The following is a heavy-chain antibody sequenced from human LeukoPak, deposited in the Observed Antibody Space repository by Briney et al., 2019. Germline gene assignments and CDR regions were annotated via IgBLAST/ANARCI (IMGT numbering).Heavy chain of an antibody. CDR3: ASMYFSQYLQH. CDR2: ISYDGSNK. V-gene: IGHV3-30*03. CDR1: GFTFSRYG. Sequence: PGRSLRLSCAASGFTFSRYGMHWVRQAPGKGLEWVAVISYDGSNKYYADSVKGRFTISRDNSKNTLYLQMNSLRAEDTAVYYCASMYFSQYLQHWGQGTLVTVSS. D-gene: IGHD2-8*01. J-gene: IGHJ1*01.